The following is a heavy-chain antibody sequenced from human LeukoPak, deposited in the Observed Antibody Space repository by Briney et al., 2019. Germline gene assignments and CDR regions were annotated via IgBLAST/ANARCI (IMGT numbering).Heavy chain of an antibody. J-gene: IGHJ6*02. CDR2: ISSSGSII. D-gene: IGHD3-22*01. Sequence: PGGSLRLSCAASGFTFSSYEMNWVRQAPGKGLEWVSYISSSGSIIYYADSVKGRFTISRDNAKNSLYLQMNSLRAEDTAVYYCARDGGDDSSGYYSRYYYYGMDVWGQGTTVTVSS. V-gene: IGHV3-48*03. CDR3: ARDGGDDSSGYYSRYYYYGMDV. CDR1: GFTFSSYE.